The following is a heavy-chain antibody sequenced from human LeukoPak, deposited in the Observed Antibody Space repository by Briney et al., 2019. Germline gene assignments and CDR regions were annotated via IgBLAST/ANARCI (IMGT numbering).Heavy chain of an antibody. CDR2: INHSGST. V-gene: IGHV4-34*01. J-gene: IGHJ2*01. CDR3: ARVPRSWYFDL. Sequence: SETLSLTCAVYGGSFSGYYWSWIRQPPGKGLEWIGEINHSGSTNYNPSLKSRVTISVDTSKNQFSLKLSSVTAADTAVYYCARVPRSWYFDLWGRGTLVTVSS. D-gene: IGHD5-24*01. CDR1: GGSFSGYY.